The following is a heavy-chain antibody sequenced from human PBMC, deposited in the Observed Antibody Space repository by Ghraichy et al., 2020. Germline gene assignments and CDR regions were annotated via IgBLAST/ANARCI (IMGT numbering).Heavy chain of an antibody. J-gene: IGHJ1*01. V-gene: IGHV3-64*02. CDR2: ITSNGGSK. D-gene: IGHD6-13*01. Sequence: GGSLRLSCAASGFSFSSYSMNWVRQAPGKGLECVSSITSNGGSKYYADSVKDRFIISRDNHKNMLYLQMGSLKGEDMAVYYCARDEAGYSSNWCPGTLVIVSS. CDR3: ARDEAGYSSN. CDR1: GFSFSSYS.